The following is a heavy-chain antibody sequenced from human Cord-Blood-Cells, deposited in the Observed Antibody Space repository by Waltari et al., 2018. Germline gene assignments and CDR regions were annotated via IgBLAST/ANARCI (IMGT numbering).Heavy chain of an antibody. J-gene: IGHJ5*02. V-gene: IGHV4-39*07. CDR1: GGSICSSSYY. CDR2: IHYSGST. CDR3: ARSGGVSWGATWFDP. Sequence: QLQLQESGPGLVKPSETLSLPCPVSGGSICSSSYYWGWIRQPPGKGLEWIGSIHYSGSTYYNPSLKSRVTISVDTSKNQFSLKLSSVTAADTAVYYCARSGGVSWGATWFDPWGQGTLVTVSS. D-gene: IGHD1-26*01.